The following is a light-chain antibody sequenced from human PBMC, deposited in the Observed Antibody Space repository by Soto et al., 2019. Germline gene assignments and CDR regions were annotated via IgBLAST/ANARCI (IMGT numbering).Light chain of an antibody. Sequence: AIQLPQSPSSLSASVGDRVTITCRASQGISSAFVWYQQKPGKAPKLLIYDASSLENGVPSRFSGSGSGTDFTLTINSPQPKDFATYYIQQFNNYLLTFGGGTKVEIK. J-gene: IGKJ4*01. CDR1: QGISSA. CDR3: QQFNNYLLT. V-gene: IGKV1D-13*01. CDR2: DAS.